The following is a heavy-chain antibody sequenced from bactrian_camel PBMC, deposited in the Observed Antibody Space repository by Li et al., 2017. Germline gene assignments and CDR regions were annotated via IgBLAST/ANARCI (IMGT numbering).Heavy chain of an antibody. V-gene: IGHV3S55*01. CDR1: GITFDHSD. CDR2: IGNEGNT. J-gene: IGHJ6*01. Sequence: QVQLVESGGGWVQAGGSLRLSCTVSGITFDHSDMAWYRRRPGNECELVSTIGNEGNTYYSDSVKGRFTISLDNVQNTVYLQMNSLKPEDTAMYYCAAARVANDCYSVAWSPDTSFGYWGQGTQVTVS. CDR3: AAARVANDCYSVAWSPDTSFGY. D-gene: IGHD1*01.